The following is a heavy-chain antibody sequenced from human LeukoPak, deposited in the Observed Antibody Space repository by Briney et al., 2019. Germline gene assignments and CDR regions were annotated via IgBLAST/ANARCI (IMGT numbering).Heavy chain of an antibody. Sequence: GGSLRLSCAASGFTFPRHGINWVRRAPGKGLEWVSGISPSGSILYYADSVKGRFTISRDNAKNPLYLQMNSLRAEDTAVYYCARGKLYDNLTPLRNRAYYSMDVWGKGTTVTVSS. V-gene: IGHV3-23*01. CDR3: ARGKLYDNLTPLRNRAYYSMDV. J-gene: IGHJ6*03. D-gene: IGHD3-9*01. CDR2: ISPSGSIL. CDR1: GFTFPRHG.